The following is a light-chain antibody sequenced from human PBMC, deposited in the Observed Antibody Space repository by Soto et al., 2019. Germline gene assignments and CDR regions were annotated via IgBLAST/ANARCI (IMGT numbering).Light chain of an antibody. CDR3: SLYTNNSTFV. V-gene: IGLV2-18*01. CDR1: SSDVGSYNR. J-gene: IGLJ1*01. Sequence: QSALTQPPSVSGSPGQSVTIPCTGTSSDVGSYNRVSWYQQPPGTAPKLLISEVSNRPSGAPDRFSGSKSGNTASLTISGLQAEDEADYYCSLYTNNSTFVFGTGTKLTVL. CDR2: EVS.